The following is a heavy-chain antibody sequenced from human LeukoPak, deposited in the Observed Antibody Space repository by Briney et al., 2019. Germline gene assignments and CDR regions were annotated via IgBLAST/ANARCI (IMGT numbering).Heavy chain of an antibody. Sequence: GGSLRLSCAASGFTFDDYAMHWVRQAPGKGLEWVSGISWNSGSIGYADSVKGRFTISRDNAKNSLYLQMNSLRAEDTALYYCAKDFLHRDIVVVTAIHLPMNAFDIWGQGTMVTVSS. CDR2: ISWNSGSI. CDR3: AKDFLHRDIVVVTAIHLPMNAFDI. V-gene: IGHV3-9*01. J-gene: IGHJ3*02. D-gene: IGHD2-21*02. CDR1: GFTFDDYA.